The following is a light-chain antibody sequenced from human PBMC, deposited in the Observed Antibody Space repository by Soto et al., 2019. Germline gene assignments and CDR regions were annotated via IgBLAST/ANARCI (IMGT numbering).Light chain of an antibody. J-gene: IGLJ3*02. Sequence: QAVVTQPPSASGTPGQSVTISCSGSSSNIGSNTVNWYQQLSGAAPKLLIHNNDQRPSGVPDRFSGSKSDTSASLAISGLQSADEADYYCAAWDDSLNGVVFGGGTKLTVL. CDR2: NND. CDR1: SSNIGSNT. CDR3: AAWDDSLNGVV. V-gene: IGLV1-44*01.